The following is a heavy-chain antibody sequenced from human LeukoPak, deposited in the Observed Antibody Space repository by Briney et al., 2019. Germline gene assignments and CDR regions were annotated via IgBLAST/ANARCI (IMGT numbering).Heavy chain of an antibody. V-gene: IGHV3-74*03. CDR1: GFTFSHYW. CDR2: VNSDESTI. CDR3: ARVSGSRNYYFGAFDI. D-gene: IGHD3-10*01. J-gene: IGHJ3*02. Sequence: GGSLRLSCAASGFTFSHYWMHWVRQAPGGGLVWVSRVNSDESTITYADSVEGRFTISRDNAKNTLYLQMNSLRAEDTAMYYCARVSGSRNYYFGAFDIWGQGTMVTVSS.